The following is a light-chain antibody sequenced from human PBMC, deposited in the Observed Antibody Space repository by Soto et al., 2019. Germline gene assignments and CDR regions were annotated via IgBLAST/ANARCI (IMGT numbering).Light chain of an antibody. V-gene: IGKV3-11*01. CDR3: QQRTNSPPWT. J-gene: IGKJ1*01. CDR2: GVS. Sequence: EIVLTQSPATLSLSPGEGASLSCRASQNISTYLAWYQQRPGQVPRLLIYGVSKRAPAIPPRFSGSGSGTDFPLRVSGLENEDFATYYCQQRTNSPPWTFGQGTRVELK. CDR1: QNISTY.